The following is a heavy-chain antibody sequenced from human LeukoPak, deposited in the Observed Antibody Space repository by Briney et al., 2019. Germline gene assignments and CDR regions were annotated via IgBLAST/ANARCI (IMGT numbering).Heavy chain of an antibody. J-gene: IGHJ6*03. Sequence: GASVKVSCKASGYTFTSYAISWVRQAPGQGLEWMGGIIPILGTANYAQKFQGRVTITADESTSTAYMELTRLRSEDTAVYYCARESITGTTSWYYYYMDVWGKGTTVTISS. V-gene: IGHV1-69*13. CDR2: IIPILGTA. CDR3: ARESITGTTSWYYYYMDV. CDR1: GYTFTSYA. D-gene: IGHD1-20*01.